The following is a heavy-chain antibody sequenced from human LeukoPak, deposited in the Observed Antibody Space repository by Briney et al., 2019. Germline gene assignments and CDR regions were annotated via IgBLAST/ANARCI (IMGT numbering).Heavy chain of an antibody. CDR3: AATHYDIMTGYSKDLDF. CDR2: LDPEDGDI. CDR1: GYSLAKLS. D-gene: IGHD3-9*01. J-gene: IGHJ4*02. Sequence: ASVKVSCKVSGYSLAKLSMHWVRQAPGKGLEWMGGLDPEDGDIIYEQKFQGRVTMTEDTSTETAYMELSSLRSEDTAVYYCAATHYDIMTGYSKDLDFWGQGTLVSVSS. V-gene: IGHV1-24*01.